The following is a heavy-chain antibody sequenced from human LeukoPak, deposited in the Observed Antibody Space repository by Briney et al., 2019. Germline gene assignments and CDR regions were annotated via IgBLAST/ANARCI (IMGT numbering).Heavy chain of an antibody. V-gene: IGHV3-23*01. CDR1: GFTFSSYA. CDR3: AKKGSYDSSGYYLWKH. Sequence: GGSLRLSCAASGFTFSSYAMSWVRQAPGKGLEWVSAISGSGGSTYYADSVKGRFTISRDNSKNTLYLQMNSRRAEDTAVYYCAKKGSYDSSGYYLWKHWGQGTLVTVSS. J-gene: IGHJ1*01. D-gene: IGHD3-22*01. CDR2: ISGSGGST.